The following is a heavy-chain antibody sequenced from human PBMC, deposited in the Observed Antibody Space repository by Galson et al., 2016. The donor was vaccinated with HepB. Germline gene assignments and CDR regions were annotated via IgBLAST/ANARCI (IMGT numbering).Heavy chain of an antibody. CDR3: ANTPYAEGDYELDC. CDR2: ISGSGGST. V-gene: IGHV3-23*01. CDR1: GFTFSSYA. J-gene: IGHJ4*02. Sequence: SLRLSCAASGFTFSSYAMSWVRQAPGKGLEWVSAISGSGGSTYYADSVKGRFTISRDNSKNTLYLQMNSLRAEDTAVYYCANTPYAEGDYELDCWGQGTLVTVSS. D-gene: IGHD4-17*01.